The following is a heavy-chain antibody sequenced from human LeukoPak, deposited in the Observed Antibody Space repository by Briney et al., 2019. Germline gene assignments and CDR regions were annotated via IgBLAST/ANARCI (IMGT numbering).Heavy chain of an antibody. J-gene: IGHJ4*02. Sequence: ASVNVSCKASGYIFTSYVISWVRQPPGQGLEWMGGISAYNGNTNYAQRLQGRVTMTTDTSKSTAYMELRSLRSDDTAVYYCARGGHSSGWYFDYWGQGTLVTVSS. CDR1: GYIFTSYV. V-gene: IGHV1-18*01. CDR2: ISAYNGNT. D-gene: IGHD6-19*01. CDR3: ARGGHSSGWYFDY.